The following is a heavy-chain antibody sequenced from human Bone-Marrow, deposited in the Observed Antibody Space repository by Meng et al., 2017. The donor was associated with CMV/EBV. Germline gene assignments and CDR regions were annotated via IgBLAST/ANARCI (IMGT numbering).Heavy chain of an antibody. J-gene: IGHJ4*02. CDR3: ASQFDLVDY. CDR1: GFTFSSYS. CDR2: ISSSSSYI. V-gene: IGHV3-21*01. Sequence: GESLKISCAASGFTFSSYSMNWVRQAPGKGLEWVSSISSSSSYIYYADSVKGRFTISRDNAKNSLYLQMNSLRAEDTAVYYCASQFDLVDYWGQGTRVTVSS. D-gene: IGHD3-9*01.